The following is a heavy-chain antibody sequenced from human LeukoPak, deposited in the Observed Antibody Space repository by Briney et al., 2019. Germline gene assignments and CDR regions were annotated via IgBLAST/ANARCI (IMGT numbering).Heavy chain of an antibody. V-gene: IGHV3-23*01. J-gene: IGHJ6*02. Sequence: PGGSLRLSCAASGFTFSSYAMSWVRQAPGKGLEWVSAISGSGGSTYYADSVKGRFTISRDNSKNTLYLQMNSLRAEDTAVYYCAKDLGGSYGRGYYYYGMDVWSQGTTVTVSS. CDR3: AKDLGGSYGRGYYYYGMDV. CDR1: GFTFSSYA. D-gene: IGHD1-26*01. CDR2: ISGSGGST.